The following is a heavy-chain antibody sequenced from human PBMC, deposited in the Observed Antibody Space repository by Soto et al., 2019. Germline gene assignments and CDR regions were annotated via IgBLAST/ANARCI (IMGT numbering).Heavy chain of an antibody. Sequence: QVQLQESGPGLVKPSQTLPLTCTVSGGSISSGGYYWSWIRQHPGKGLEWIGYIYYSGSTYYNPSLKSRVTISVDTSKNQFSLKLSSVTAADTAVYYCARDSITMIVVGSVALHYGMDVWGQGTTVTVSS. D-gene: IGHD3-22*01. CDR1: GGSISSGGYY. CDR3: ARDSITMIVVGSVALHYGMDV. V-gene: IGHV4-31*03. CDR2: IYYSGST. J-gene: IGHJ6*02.